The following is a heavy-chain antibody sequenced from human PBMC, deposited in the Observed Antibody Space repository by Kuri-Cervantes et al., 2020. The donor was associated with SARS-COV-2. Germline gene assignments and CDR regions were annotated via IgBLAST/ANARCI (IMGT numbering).Heavy chain of an antibody. CDR1: GGSFSGYY. D-gene: IGHD5-18*01. CDR2: INHSGST. V-gene: IGHV4-34*01. J-gene: IGHJ6*02. CDR3: ARDGAAMVLNYYYGMDV. Sequence: GSLRLSCAVYGGSFSGYYWSWIRQPPGKGLEWTGEINHSGSTNYNPSLKSRVTISVDTSKNQFSLKLSSVTAADTAVYYCARDGAAMVLNYYYGMDVWGQGTTVTVSS.